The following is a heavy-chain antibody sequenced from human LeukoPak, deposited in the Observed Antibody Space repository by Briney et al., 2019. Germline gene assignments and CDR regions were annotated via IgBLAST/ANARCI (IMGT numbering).Heavy chain of an antibody. D-gene: IGHD2-21*02. Sequence: ASVKVSCKASGYTFTSYDINWVRLATGQGLEWMGWMNPNSGNTGYAQKFQGRVTMTRNTSISTAYMELSSLRSEDTAVYYCARGRIRNCGGDCFWFDPWGQGTLVTVSS. CDR1: GYTFTSYD. J-gene: IGHJ5*02. CDR2: MNPNSGNT. CDR3: ARGRIRNCGGDCFWFDP. V-gene: IGHV1-8*01.